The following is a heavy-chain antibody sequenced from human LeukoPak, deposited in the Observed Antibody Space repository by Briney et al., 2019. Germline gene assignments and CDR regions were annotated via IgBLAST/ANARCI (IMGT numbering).Heavy chain of an antibody. Sequence: GGSLRLSCSASGFTFSVHYMHWVRQAPGKGLEYVSTISDNGDNTCYADSVKGRFTISRDNSKNTLYLQMNSLRAEDTAVYYCARAEELLGWFDPWGQGTLVTVSS. CDR1: GFTFSVHY. J-gene: IGHJ5*02. CDR3: ARAEELLGWFDP. V-gene: IGHV3-64*04. CDR2: ISDNGDNT. D-gene: IGHD1-26*01.